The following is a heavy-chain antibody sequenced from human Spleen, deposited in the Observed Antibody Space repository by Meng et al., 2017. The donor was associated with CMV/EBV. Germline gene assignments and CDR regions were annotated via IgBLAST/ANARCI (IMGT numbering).Heavy chain of an antibody. CDR1: GYTFTGYY. CDR2: INPNTDIT. V-gene: IGHV1-2*02. Sequence: ASVKVSCKASGYTFTGYYMQWVRQAPGQGLEWMGWINPNTDITKYAQKFQGRVTMTRDTSISTAYMELSRLRSADTAVYYCARGEGGFSPLDYNYGMDVWGQGTTVTVSS. CDR3: ARGEGGFSPLDYNYGMDV. D-gene: IGHD2-15*01. J-gene: IGHJ6*02.